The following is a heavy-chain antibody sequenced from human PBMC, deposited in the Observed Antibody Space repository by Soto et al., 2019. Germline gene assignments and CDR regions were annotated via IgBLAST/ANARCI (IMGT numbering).Heavy chain of an antibody. CDR1: GYTFTSYW. CDR3: ARSRPYCSSTGCYYAYGMDV. Sequence: GESLKISCKGSGYTFTSYWIGWVRQMPGKGLEWMGIMYPGDSDTRYSPSFQGQVSISADRSTSTTYLQWSSLKASDTAMYYCARSRPYCSSTGCYYAYGMDVWGQGTTVTVSS. J-gene: IGHJ6*02. V-gene: IGHV5-51*01. CDR2: MYPGDSDT. D-gene: IGHD2-2*01.